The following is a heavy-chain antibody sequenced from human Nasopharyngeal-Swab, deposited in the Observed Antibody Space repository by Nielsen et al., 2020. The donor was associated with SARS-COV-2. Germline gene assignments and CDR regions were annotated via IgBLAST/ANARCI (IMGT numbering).Heavy chain of an antibody. D-gene: IGHD6-13*01. Sequence: GESLKISCAASGFTFSSYAMHWVRQAPGKGLEWVAVISYDGSNKYYADSVKGRFTISRDNSKNTLYLQMNSLRAEDTAVYYCARAGSSWLRFYFDYWGQGALVTVSS. V-gene: IGHV3-30*04. J-gene: IGHJ4*02. CDR3: ARAGSSWLRFYFDY. CDR1: GFTFSSYA. CDR2: ISYDGSNK.